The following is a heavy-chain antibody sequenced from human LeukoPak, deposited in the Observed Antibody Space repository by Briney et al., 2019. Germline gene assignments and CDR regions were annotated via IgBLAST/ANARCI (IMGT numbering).Heavy chain of an antibody. CDR1: GFTFSSYA. Sequence: GGSLRLSCAASGFTFSSYAMHWVRQAPGKGLEWVAVISYDGSNKYYADSVKGRFTISRDNSNNSLYLQMNSLRVEDTAVYYCARGPFDYWGEGTLVTVSS. CDR2: ISYDGSNK. V-gene: IGHV3-30-3*01. CDR3: ARGPFDY. J-gene: IGHJ4*02.